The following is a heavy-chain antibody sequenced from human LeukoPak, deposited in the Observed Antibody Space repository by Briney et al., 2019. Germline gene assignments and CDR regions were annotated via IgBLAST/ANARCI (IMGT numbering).Heavy chain of an antibody. Sequence: SETLSLTCTVSGGSISSYYWSWIRQPLGKGLEWIGYIYYSGSTNYNPSLKSRVTISVDTSKNQFSLKLSSVTAADTAVYYCARGRFNYYDSSGSEFYFDYWGQGTLVTVSS. CDR2: IYYSGST. CDR1: GGSISSYY. CDR3: ARGRFNYYDSSGSEFYFDY. D-gene: IGHD3-22*01. J-gene: IGHJ4*02. V-gene: IGHV4-59*08.